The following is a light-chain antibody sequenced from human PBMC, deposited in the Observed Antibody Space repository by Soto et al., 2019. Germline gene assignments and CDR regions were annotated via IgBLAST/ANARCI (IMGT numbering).Light chain of an antibody. J-gene: IGKJ5*01. CDR2: DAS. CDR1: QSISSW. CDR3: QQSYRTPPIT. Sequence: DIQMTQSPYTLSASVGDRVTITCWASQSISSWLAWYQQKPGKAPKLLIYDASSLESGVPSRFSGSVSGTDFPLTISSLQPEDFATYYCQQSYRTPPITFGQGTRLEI. V-gene: IGKV1-39*01.